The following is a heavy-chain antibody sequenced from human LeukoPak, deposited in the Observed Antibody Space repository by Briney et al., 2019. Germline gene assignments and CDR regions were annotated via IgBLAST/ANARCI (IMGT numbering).Heavy chain of an antibody. D-gene: IGHD3-22*01. J-gene: IGHJ3*02. CDR1: GYTFTSYY. V-gene: IGHV1-46*01. Sequence: ASVKVSCKASGYTFTSYYMHWVRQAPGQGLEWMGIINPSGGSTIYAQKFQGRVTMTEDTSTDTAYMELSSLRSEDTAVYYCATYTVKTRDSPATYYYDSSGYLAAFDIWGQGTMVTVSS. CDR2: INPSGGST. CDR3: ATYTVKTRDSPATYYYDSSGYLAAFDI.